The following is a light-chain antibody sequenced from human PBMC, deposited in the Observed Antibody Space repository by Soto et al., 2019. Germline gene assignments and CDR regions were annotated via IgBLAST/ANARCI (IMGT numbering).Light chain of an antibody. CDR3: SSYTSTSTEI. J-gene: IGLJ2*01. CDR2: EVT. CDR1: SSDVGGYNY. V-gene: IGLV2-14*01. Sequence: QSVLTQPASVSGSPGQSITISCTGTSSDVGGYNYVSWYQQHPGKAPKLMIYEVTNRPSGVSNRFSASKSGNTASLTISGLQAEDEAYYYCSSYTSTSTEIFGGGTQLTVL.